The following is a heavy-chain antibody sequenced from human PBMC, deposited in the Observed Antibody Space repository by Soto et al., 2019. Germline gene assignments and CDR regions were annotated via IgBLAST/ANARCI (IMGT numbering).Heavy chain of an antibody. J-gene: IGHJ2*01. CDR1: GGSISSSSYY. CDR3: ASWTTVTPERYFDL. V-gene: IGHV4-39*01. Sequence: QLQLQESGPGLVKPSETLSLTCTVSGGSISSSSYYWGWIRQPPGKGLEWIGSIYYSGSTYYNPSLKSRVTIAVDTSKNQFSLRLSSVTAADTAVYYCASWTTVTPERYFDLWGRGTLVTVSS. D-gene: IGHD4-17*01. CDR2: IYYSGST.